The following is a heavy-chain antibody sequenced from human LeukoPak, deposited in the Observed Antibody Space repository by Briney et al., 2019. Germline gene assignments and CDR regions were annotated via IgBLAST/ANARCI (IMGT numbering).Heavy chain of an antibody. D-gene: IGHD3-22*01. Sequence: TGGSLRLSCAVSGFTFSNGWMSWVRQAPGKGLEWVGRIKSKRDGGTTDYAAPVNGRFTISRDDSKNTLYLQMNSLKTEDTAVYYCTTEYYYDSSGLFDYWGQGTLAAVSS. J-gene: IGHJ4*02. CDR1: GFTFSNGW. CDR3: TTEYYYDSSGLFDY. V-gene: IGHV3-15*01. CDR2: IKSKRDGGTT.